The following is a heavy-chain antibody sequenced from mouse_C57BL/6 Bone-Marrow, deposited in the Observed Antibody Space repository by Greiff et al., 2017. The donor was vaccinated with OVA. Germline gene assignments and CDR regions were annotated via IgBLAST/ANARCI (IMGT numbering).Heavy chain of an antibody. CDR3: ARVDY. CDR2: ISGGGGNT. Sequence: DVKLVESGGGLVKPGGSLKLSCAASGFTFSSYTMSWVRQTPEKRLAWVATISGGGGNTYYPDSVKGRFTISRDNAKNTLYLQMSSLRSEHTALYYCARVDYWGQGTTLTVSS. V-gene: IGHV5-9*01. J-gene: IGHJ2*01. CDR1: GFTFSSYT.